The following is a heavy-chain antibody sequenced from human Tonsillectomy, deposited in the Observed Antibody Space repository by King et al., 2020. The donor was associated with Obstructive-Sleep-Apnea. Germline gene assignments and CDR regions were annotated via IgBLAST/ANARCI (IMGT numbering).Heavy chain of an antibody. Sequence: VQLVESGGGLVQPGGSLRLSCAASGFTFSSYAMSWVRQAPGKGLEWVSAISGSGGSTYYADSGKGRLTISRDNSKNTRDLQMNSLRAEDTAVYYCAKRGGTAMVTGYYYGMDVWGQGTTVTVSS. J-gene: IGHJ6*02. CDR1: GFTFSSYA. CDR3: AKRGGTAMVTGYYYGMDV. V-gene: IGHV3-23*04. D-gene: IGHD5-18*01. CDR2: ISGSGGST.